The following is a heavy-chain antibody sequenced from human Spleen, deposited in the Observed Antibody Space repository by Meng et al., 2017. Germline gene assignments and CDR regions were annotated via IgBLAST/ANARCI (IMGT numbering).Heavy chain of an antibody. J-gene: IGHJ4*02. CDR3: ARGTPGRSYCDY. D-gene: IGHD3-10*01. V-gene: IGHV1-18*01. Sequence: QVHLLQSGPEVKKPGASVRVSCKASAYAFDSYGISWVRQAPGQGLEWMGWFVKYGETYPAPKFQDRVTMTTDTHTNTVFMELRSLTSDDTAVYYCARGTPGRSYCDYWGQGTLVTVSS. CDR2: FVKYGET. CDR1: AYAFDSYG.